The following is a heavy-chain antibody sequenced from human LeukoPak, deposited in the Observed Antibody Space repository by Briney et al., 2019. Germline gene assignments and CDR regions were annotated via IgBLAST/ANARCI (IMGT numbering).Heavy chain of an antibody. CDR2: IDRYGSSI. J-gene: IGHJ5*02. CDR1: GFSFSTAW. V-gene: IGHV3-74*01. Sequence: GGSLRISCAASGFSFSTAWIHWVRQGPGKGLVWVSRIDRYGSSINYADSMKGRFTISRDNAKNTVYLQMNSLRAEDTAVYYCVARESTIILSWGQGTLVTVSS. CDR3: VARESTIILS. D-gene: IGHD3-10*01.